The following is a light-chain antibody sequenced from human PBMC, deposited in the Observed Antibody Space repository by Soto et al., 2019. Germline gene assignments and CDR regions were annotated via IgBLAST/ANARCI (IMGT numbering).Light chain of an antibody. CDR3: CTSYEGGGRYV. Sequence: QSVLTQPPSVSGAPGQRVTISCTGSSSNIGAGYDVHWYQQLPGTAPKLLIFGNTNRPSRVPDRFSGSKSGTSASLTISGLQAEDEADYYCCTSYEGGGRYVFGTGTKVTVL. CDR2: GNT. J-gene: IGLJ1*01. V-gene: IGLV1-40*01. CDR1: SSNIGAGYD.